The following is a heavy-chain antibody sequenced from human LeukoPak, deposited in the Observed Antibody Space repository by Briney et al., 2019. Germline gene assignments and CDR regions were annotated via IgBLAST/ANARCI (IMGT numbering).Heavy chain of an antibody. CDR1: GFTFSSYD. CDR2: ISYDGSNK. V-gene: IGHV3-30*18. CDR3: AKGDIVVGGYDY. D-gene: IGHD2-15*01. Sequence: GGSLRLSCAASGFTFSSYDMHWVRQAPGKGLEWVAVISYDGSNKYYADSVKGRFTISRDNSKNTLYLQMNTLRAEDTAVYYCAKGDIVVGGYDYWGQGTLVTVSS. J-gene: IGHJ4*02.